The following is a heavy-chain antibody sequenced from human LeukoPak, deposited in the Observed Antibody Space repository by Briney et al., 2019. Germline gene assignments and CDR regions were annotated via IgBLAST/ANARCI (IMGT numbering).Heavy chain of an antibody. D-gene: IGHD3-22*01. CDR1: GYTFTDYY. V-gene: IGHV1-46*01. J-gene: IGHJ4*02. CDR2: INPSGGST. CDR3: ARDGDYYDSSGYTDY. Sequence: WASVKVSCKASGYTFTDYYMHWVRQAPGQGLEWMGIINPSGGSTSYAQKFQGRVTMTRDMSTSTVYMELSSLRSEDTAVYYCARDGDYYDSSGYTDYWGQGTLVTVSS.